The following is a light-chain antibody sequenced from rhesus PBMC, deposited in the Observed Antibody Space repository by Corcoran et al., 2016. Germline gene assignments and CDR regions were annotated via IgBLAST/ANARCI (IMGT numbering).Light chain of an antibody. CDR1: QGINKE. CDR2: VAS. Sequence: DIQMTQSPSSLSAFVGDRVTVTCRASQGINKELSWYQQKQGKAPTFLIYVASSWQTGVSSRFSGSGSGTDYTLTLSILQPDDVATYYFLQNYTTPWTFGQGTKVEIK. CDR3: LQNYTTPWT. J-gene: IGKJ1*01. V-gene: IGKV1-94*01.